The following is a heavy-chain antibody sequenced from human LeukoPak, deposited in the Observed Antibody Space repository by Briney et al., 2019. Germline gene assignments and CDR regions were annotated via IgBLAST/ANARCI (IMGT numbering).Heavy chain of an antibody. J-gene: IGHJ5*01. V-gene: IGHV4-38-2*02. D-gene: IGHD3-9*01. CDR2: LSHSGNS. Sequence: PSETLSLTCTVSGYSISSGYFWGWIRQTPGTGLEWIGSLSHSGNSHYNPSLQSRVAISIDTSKKQFSLNLSSVTATDTAVYYCVRGSRYFDCPGALDSWGQGTLVTVSA. CDR1: GYSISSGYF. CDR3: VRGSRYFDCPGALDS.